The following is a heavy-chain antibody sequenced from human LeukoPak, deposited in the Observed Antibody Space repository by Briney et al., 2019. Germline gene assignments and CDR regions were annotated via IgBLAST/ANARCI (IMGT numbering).Heavy chain of an antibody. D-gene: IGHD3-10*01. J-gene: IGHJ6*02. V-gene: IGHV1-18*01. CDR2: ISAYNGNT. CDR3: ASYGSGSSAARGNGMDV. Sequence: ASVKVSCKASGYTFTSYGISWVRQAPGQGLEWMGWISAYNGNTNYAQELQGRVTMTTDTSTSTAYMELRSLRSDDTAVYYCASYGSGSSAARGNGMDVWGQGTTVTVSS. CDR1: GYTFTSYG.